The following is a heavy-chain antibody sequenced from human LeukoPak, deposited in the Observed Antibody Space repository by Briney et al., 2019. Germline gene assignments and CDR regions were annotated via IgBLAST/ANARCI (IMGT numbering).Heavy chain of an antibody. J-gene: IGHJ4*02. CDR2: ISSSSSAI. CDR1: GFTFSSYS. CDR3: ASYCSTTSCYEVDY. D-gene: IGHD2-2*01. Sequence: QSGGSLRLSCAASGFTFSSYSMNWVRQAPGKGLEWVSYISSSSSAIYYADSVKGRFTISRDNAKNSLYLQMNSLRAEDTAVYYCASYCSTTSCYEVDYWGQGTLVTVSS. V-gene: IGHV3-48*01.